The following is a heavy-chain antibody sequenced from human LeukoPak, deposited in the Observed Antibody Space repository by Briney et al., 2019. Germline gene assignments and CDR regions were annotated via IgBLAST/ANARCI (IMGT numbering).Heavy chain of an antibody. CDR1: GFTFSSYA. CDR3: ARGQWLKFDAFDI. J-gene: IGHJ3*02. CDR2: IKQDGSEK. Sequence: GGSLRLSCAASGFTFSSYAMSWVGQAPGKGLEWVANIKQDGSEKYYVDSVKGRFTISRDNAKNSLYLQMNSLRAEDTAVYYCARGQWLKFDAFDIWGQGTMVTVSS. V-gene: IGHV3-7*04. D-gene: IGHD6-19*01.